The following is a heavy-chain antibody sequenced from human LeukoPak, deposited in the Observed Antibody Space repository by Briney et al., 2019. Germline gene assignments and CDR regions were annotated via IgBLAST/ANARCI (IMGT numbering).Heavy chain of an antibody. CDR1: GFTFSSYW. CDR2: IKSDGNT. CDR3: ARAPSEIGGYYPEYFRH. D-gene: IGHD3-22*01. J-gene: IGHJ1*01. Sequence: PGGSLRLSCAASGFTFSSYWMHWARQAPGKGLVWVSRIKSDGNTNYADSVKGRFTISRDNAKNTVSLQMNSLRAEDTGVYYCARAPSEIGGYYPEYFRHWGQGTLVTVSS. V-gene: IGHV3-74*01.